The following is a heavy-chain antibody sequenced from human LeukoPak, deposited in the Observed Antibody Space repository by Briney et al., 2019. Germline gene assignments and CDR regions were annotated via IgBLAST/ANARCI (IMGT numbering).Heavy chain of an antibody. CDR3: ARDPSRLAVGPGGFDY. V-gene: IGHV3-74*01. Sequence: GGSLRLSCAASGFTFSSYWMHWVRQAPGKGLVWVSRINSDGSSTSYADSVKGRFTISRDNAKNTLYLQMDSLRAKDTAVYYCARDPSRLAVGPGGFDYWGQGTLVTVSS. J-gene: IGHJ4*02. CDR1: GFTFSSYW. CDR2: INSDGSST. D-gene: IGHD6-19*01.